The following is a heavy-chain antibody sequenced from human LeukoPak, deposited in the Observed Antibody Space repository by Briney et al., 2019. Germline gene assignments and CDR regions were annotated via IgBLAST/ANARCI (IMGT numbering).Heavy chain of an antibody. V-gene: IGHV4-31*03. J-gene: IGHJ4*02. D-gene: IGHD1-7*01. Sequence: SETLSLTCTVSGDSISSGGFYWSWIRQHPGKGLEWIGCIYHSGSTYYNPSLKSRVIISVDTSKNQFSLKLSSVTAADTAVYYCARDTRTGTIDYWGQGTLVTVSS. CDR3: ARDTRTGTIDY. CDR1: GDSISSGGFY. CDR2: IYHSGST.